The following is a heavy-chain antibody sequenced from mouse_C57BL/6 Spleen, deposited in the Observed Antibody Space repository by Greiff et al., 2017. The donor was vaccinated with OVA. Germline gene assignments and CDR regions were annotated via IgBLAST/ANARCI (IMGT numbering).Heavy chain of an antibody. CDR1: GFNIKDYY. V-gene: IGHV14-2*01. J-gene: IGHJ2*01. CDR3: ASSSLNWDFDY. CDR2: IDPEDGET. Sequence: VHVKQSGAELVKPGASVKLSCTASGFNIKDYYMHWVKQRTEQGLEWIGRIDPEDGETKYAPKFQGKATITADTSSNTAYLQLSSLTSEDTAVYYCASSSLNWDFDYWGQGTTLTVSS. D-gene: IGHD4-1*01.